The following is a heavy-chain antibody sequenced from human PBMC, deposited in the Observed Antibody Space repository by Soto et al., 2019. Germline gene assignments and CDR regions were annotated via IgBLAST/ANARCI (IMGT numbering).Heavy chain of an antibody. J-gene: IGHJ4*02. CDR1: GASISRTGFH. CDR3: ARRGSGHTFDY. D-gene: IGHD3-10*01. CDR2: LYEGETT. Sequence: SETLSLTCAVSGASISRTGFHWGWIRQPPGQGLEWIGSLYEGETTFYNSSLKSRVTISADTSKNHFSLKLSSVTAADTAVYYCARRGSGHTFDYWGQGTLVTVS. V-gene: IGHV4-39*01.